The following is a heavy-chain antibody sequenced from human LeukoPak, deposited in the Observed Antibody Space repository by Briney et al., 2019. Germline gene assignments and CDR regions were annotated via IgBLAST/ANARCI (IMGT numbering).Heavy chain of an antibody. V-gene: IGHV3-9*01. Sequence: GRSLRLSCAAYGFNFNDYAMHWVRQAPGKGLEWVSGISWNSGSKGYADSVKDRVTISRDNAKNSVYLQMNSLRAEDTAVYYCAKDWDYYDSSGYSHSEYYFDYWGQGTLVTVSS. CDR1: GFNFNDYA. CDR2: ISWNSGSK. J-gene: IGHJ4*02. CDR3: AKDWDYYDSSGYSHSEYYFDY. D-gene: IGHD3-22*01.